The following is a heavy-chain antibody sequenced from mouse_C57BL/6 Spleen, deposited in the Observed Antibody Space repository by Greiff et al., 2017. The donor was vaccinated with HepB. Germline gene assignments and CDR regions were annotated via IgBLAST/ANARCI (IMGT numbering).Heavy chain of an antibody. V-gene: IGHV1-64*01. CDR2: IHPNSGST. Sequence: QVQLQQPGAELVKPGASVKLSCKASGYTFTSYWMHWVKQRPGQGLEWIGMIHPNSGSTNYNEKFKSKATLTVDKSSSTAYMQLSSLTSEDSAVYDCARSNYGSSYFFDYWGQGTTLTVSS. J-gene: IGHJ2*01. CDR1: GYTFTSYW. D-gene: IGHD1-1*01. CDR3: ARSNYGSSYFFDY.